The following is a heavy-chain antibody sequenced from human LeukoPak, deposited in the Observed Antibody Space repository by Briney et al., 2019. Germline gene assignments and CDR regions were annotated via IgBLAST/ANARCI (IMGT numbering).Heavy chain of an antibody. J-gene: IGHJ4*02. Sequence: GGSLRLSCAASGFTFDDYAMHWVRQAPGKGLEWVSGISWNSGSIGYADSVKGRFTISRDNAKNSLYLQMNSLRAEDTALYYCAKESVGYYYDSSAYFDYWGQGTLVTVSS. CDR3: AKESVGYYYDSSAYFDY. CDR1: GFTFDDYA. CDR2: ISWNSGSI. V-gene: IGHV3-9*01. D-gene: IGHD3-22*01.